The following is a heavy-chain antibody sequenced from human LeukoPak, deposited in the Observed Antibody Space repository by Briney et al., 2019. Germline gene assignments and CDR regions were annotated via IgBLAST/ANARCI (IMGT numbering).Heavy chain of an antibody. CDR3: ARDNPLGGYYGSADY. J-gene: IGHJ4*02. V-gene: IGHV4-39*07. CDR2: IYYSGST. Sequence: PSETLSLTCTVSGGSISSSSYYWGWIRQPPGKGLEWIGSIYYSGSTYYNPSLKSRVTISVDTSKNQFSLKLSSVTAADTAVYYCARDNPLGGYYGSADYWGQGTLVTVSS. D-gene: IGHD3-10*01. CDR1: GGSISSSSYY.